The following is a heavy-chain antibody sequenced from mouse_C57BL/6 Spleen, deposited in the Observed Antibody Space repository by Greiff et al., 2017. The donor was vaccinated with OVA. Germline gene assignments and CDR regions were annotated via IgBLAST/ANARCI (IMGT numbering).Heavy chain of an antibody. D-gene: IGHD2-2*01. CDR1: GFTFSDYG. Sequence: EVNLVESGGGLVKPGGSLKLSCAASGFTFSDYGMHWVRQAPEKGLEWVAYISSGSSTIYYADTVKGRFTISRDNAKNNLFLQMTSLRSEDTAMYYCARRDYGYGYAMDYWGQGTSVTVSS. V-gene: IGHV5-17*01. CDR3: ARRDYGYGYAMDY. CDR2: ISSGSSTI. J-gene: IGHJ4*01.